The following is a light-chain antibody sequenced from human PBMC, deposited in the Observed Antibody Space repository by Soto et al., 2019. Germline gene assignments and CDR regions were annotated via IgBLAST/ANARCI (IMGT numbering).Light chain of an antibody. CDR1: SGHSSYA. V-gene: IGLV4-69*01. CDR2: LNSDGSH. CDR3: QTWGSGIRVV. Sequence: QSVLTQSPSASASLGASVKLTCTLSSGHSSYAIAWHQQQPEKGPRYLMKLNSDGSHRKGDGIPDRFSGSSSGAERYLTISSLQSEDEAVYYCQTWGSGIRVVFGGGTKLTVL. J-gene: IGLJ2*01.